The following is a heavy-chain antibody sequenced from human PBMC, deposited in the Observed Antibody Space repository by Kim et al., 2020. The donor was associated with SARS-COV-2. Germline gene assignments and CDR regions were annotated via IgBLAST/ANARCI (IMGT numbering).Heavy chain of an antibody. CDR1: GFTFSTHA. CDR2: IWYDGSNI. J-gene: IGHJ4*02. CDR3: AKVDSSSHYQED. V-gene: IGHV3-33*03. Sequence: GGSLRLSCAAAGFTFSTHAMHWVRQAPGKGLEWVAIIWYDGSNIYYADSVKGRFTISRDNSKSTLYLQMNSLRVEDTAVYYCAKVDSSSHYQEDWGQGTLVIVSS. D-gene: IGHD3-22*01.